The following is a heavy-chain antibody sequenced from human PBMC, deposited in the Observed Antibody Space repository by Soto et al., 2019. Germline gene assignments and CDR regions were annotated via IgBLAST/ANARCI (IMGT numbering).Heavy chain of an antibody. V-gene: IGHV3-15*01. CDR2: IKSKVDGGTA. CDR1: GFTFSNAW. Sequence: GGSLRLSCEASGFTFSNAWMNWVRQGPGKGLEWLGRIKSKVDGGTADYGAATKGRFSISRDDLKNMLYLQMNSLKPDDAAVYYCTTLSYLYYDGMDVWGQGTTVTVSS. J-gene: IGHJ6*02. CDR3: TTLSYLYYDGMDV. D-gene: IGHD2-2*01.